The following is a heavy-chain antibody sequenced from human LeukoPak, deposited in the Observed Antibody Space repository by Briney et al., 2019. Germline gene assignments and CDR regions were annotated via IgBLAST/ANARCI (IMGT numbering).Heavy chain of an antibody. J-gene: IGHJ4*02. D-gene: IGHD1-26*01. CDR1: GFTFSSYS. V-gene: IGHV3-48*02. CDR3: ARAGVGATGPLKKPFDY. CDR2: ISSSSSTI. Sequence: GGSLRLSCAASGFTFSSYSMNWVRQAPGKGLEWVSYISSSSSTIYYADSVKGRFTISRDNAKNSLYLQMNSLRDEDTAVYYCARAGVGATGPLKKPFDYWGQGTLVTVSS.